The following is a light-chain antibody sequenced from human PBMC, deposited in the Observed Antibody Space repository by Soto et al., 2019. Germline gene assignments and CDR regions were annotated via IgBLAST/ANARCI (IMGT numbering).Light chain of an antibody. J-gene: IGKJ1*01. CDR3: QQYNSYSEA. Sequence: DIQMTQSPSTLSASVGDSVTITCRASQSITIWLAWYQQKPGKAPKLLIYDASSLEGGVPSRFSGSGSGTEFTLTISGLQPDDFATYYCQQYNSYSEAFGQGTKVELK. CDR1: QSITIW. V-gene: IGKV1-5*01. CDR2: DAS.